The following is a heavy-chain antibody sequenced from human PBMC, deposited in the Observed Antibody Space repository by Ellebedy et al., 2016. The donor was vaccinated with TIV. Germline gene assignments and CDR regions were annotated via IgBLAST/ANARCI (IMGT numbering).Heavy chain of an antibody. Sequence: MPSETLSLTCTVSGGSISSYYRSWIRQPPGKGLEWIGYTYYGGSTNYNPSLKSRGTISVDTSKNKSPLKLSSVTAADTAVYYWANHIPPYYGGNRGGGDWYFDLWGRGTLVTVSS. V-gene: IGHV4-59*01. CDR1: GGSISSYY. CDR2: TYYGGST. D-gene: IGHD4-23*01. J-gene: IGHJ2*01. CDR3: ANHIPPYYGGNRGGGDWYFDL.